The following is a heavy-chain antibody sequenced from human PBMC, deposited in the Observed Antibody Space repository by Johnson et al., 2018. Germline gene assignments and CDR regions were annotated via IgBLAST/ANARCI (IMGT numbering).Heavy chain of an antibody. V-gene: IGHV3-9*01. CDR1: GFTFSTYT. Sequence: VQLVQSGGGVVQPGRSLTLSCAASGFTFSTYTMHWVRRAPGKGLEWVSGISYNSDTVNYADSVKGRFTISRDNAKNSLYLQMNSPRAEDTALYYCARPGGYYTDDAFDIWGQGTMVTVSS. CDR3: ARPGGYYTDDAFDI. CDR2: ISYNSDTV. D-gene: IGHD3-10*01. J-gene: IGHJ3*02.